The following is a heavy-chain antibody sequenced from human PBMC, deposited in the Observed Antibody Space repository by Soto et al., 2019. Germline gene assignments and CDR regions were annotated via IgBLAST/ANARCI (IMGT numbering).Heavy chain of an antibody. CDR3: ASTVVTGY. J-gene: IGHJ4*02. Sequence: EVQLVESGGGLVQPGGSLRLSCAASGFTFSSDWMHWVRQAPGKGLVWVSRINYDGSSTSYADSVKGRFTISRDNAKNTLYLQMNSLSAEDTAVYYCASTVVTGYWGQGTLVTVSS. D-gene: IGHD2-21*02. V-gene: IGHV3-74*01. CDR1: GFTFSSDW. CDR2: INYDGSST.